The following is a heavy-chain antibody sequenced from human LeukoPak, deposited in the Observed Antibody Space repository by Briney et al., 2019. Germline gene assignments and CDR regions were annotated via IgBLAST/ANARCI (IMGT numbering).Heavy chain of an antibody. CDR1: GFTFSSYA. V-gene: IGHV3-23*01. CDR3: AKAGFDCSSTSCRPPFDY. J-gene: IGHJ4*02. CDR2: ISGSGGST. Sequence: TGGSLRLSCAASGFTFSSYAMSWVRQAPGKGLEWVSAISGSGGSTYYVDSVKGRFTISRDNSKNTLYLQMNSLRAEDTAVYYCAKAGFDCSSTSCRPPFDYWGQGILVTVSS. D-gene: IGHD2-2*01.